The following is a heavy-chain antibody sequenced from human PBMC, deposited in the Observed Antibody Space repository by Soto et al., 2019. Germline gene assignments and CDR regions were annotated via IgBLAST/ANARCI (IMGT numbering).Heavy chain of an antibody. CDR1: GGSISTNNW. J-gene: IGHJ4*02. V-gene: IGHV4-4*02. CDR3: AREKGAGTYMGFDY. Sequence: QVQLQESGPGLVKPSGTLSLTCAVSGGSISTNNWWSWVRQPPGKGLEWIGEIYHTGGTNYKPSLQSRVAMSVEKSKNQFSLNLNSVTAADTAVYYCAREKGAGTYMGFDYWGQGTLVTVSS. D-gene: IGHD3-10*01. CDR2: IYHTGGT.